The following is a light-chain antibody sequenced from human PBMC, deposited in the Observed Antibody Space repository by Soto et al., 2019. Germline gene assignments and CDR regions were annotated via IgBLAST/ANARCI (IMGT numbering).Light chain of an antibody. CDR3: TSDTTTGTWV. Sequence: QSALTQPASVSGSPGQSITISCTGTSSDVGGYNYVSWYQQHPGKAPKLMIYNVNDRPSGVSNRFSGSKSGNTSSLTISGLQAEDEADYYCTSDTTTGTWVFGGGTKLTVL. J-gene: IGLJ3*02. CDR2: NVN. V-gene: IGLV2-14*01. CDR1: SSDVGGYNY.